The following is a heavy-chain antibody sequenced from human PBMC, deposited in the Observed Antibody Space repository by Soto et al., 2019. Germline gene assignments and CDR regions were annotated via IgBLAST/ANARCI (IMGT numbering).Heavy chain of an antibody. CDR3: ATSNWFDP. J-gene: IGHJ5*02. Sequence: QLQLQESGPGLVKPSETLSLTCTVSGGSISSRGYYWGWIRQPPGKGLEWIGTIYYSGSTYYNPSLNSRVTISVATSKTQFSLKLSSVTAADPAVYYCATSNWFDPWGQGTLVTVSS. CDR1: GGSISSRGYY. V-gene: IGHV4-39*01. CDR2: IYYSGST.